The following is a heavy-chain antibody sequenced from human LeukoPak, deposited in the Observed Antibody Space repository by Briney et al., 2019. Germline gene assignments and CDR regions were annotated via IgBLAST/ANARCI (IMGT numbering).Heavy chain of an antibody. CDR3: ARTDIAVAGRPRDYYYYGMDV. J-gene: IGHJ6*02. CDR2: ISAYNGNT. V-gene: IGHV1-18*01. CDR1: GYTFTSYG. D-gene: IGHD6-19*01. Sequence: EASVKVSCKASGYTFTSYGISWVRQAPGQGLEWMGWISAYNGNTNYAQKLQGRVTMTTDTSTSTAYMELRSLRSDDTAVYYCARTDIAVAGRPRDYYYYGMDVWGQGTTVTVSS.